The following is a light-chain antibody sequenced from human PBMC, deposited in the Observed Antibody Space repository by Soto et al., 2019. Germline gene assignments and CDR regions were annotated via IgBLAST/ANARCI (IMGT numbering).Light chain of an antibody. CDR3: SSYAGSSTLV. V-gene: IGLV2-23*01. J-gene: IGLJ3*02. Sequence: QSVLTQPASVSGSPGQSVTISCTGTSSDVGSYHLVSWHQQHPGKAPKVVIYEDTKRPSGVSDHFSGSKSGNTASLTISGLQADEEADYYCSSYAGSSTLVFGGGTKLTVL. CDR1: SSDVGSYHL. CDR2: EDT.